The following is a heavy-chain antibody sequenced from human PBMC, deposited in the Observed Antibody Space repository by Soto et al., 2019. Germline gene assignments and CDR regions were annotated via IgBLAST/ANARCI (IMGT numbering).Heavy chain of an antibody. CDR1: GYTFTSYG. V-gene: IGHV1-18*01. CDR3: AREEVQYFDD. J-gene: IGHJ4*02. CDR2: ISAYNGNT. Sequence: AASVKVSCKASGYTFTSYGSSWVRQAPGQGLELMGWISAYNGNTNYAQKLQGRVTMTTDTSTSTAYMELRSLRSNDTAVYYCAREEVQYFDDWGQETRLTVXS.